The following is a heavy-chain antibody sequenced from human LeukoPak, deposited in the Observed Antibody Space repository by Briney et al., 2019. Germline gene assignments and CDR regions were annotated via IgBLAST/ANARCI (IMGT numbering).Heavy chain of an antibody. CDR2: NYHSGST. CDR3: AVTRIYGILTGYTLIWFGP. D-gene: IGHD3-9*01. CDR1: GYSISSGYY. J-gene: IGHJ5*02. V-gene: IGHV4-38-2*02. Sequence: SETLSLTCTVSGYSISSGYYWCCLRQPPGKRLEWIGSNYHSGSTYYNPSLKRRVTISVDTSKNQFSLKLTSVTAADTAVYYCAVTRIYGILTGYTLIWFGPWGQGTLVTVSP.